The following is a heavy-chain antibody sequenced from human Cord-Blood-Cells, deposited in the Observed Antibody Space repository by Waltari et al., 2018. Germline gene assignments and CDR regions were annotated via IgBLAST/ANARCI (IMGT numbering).Heavy chain of an antibody. CDR2: IYHSGST. CDR1: GYSIRSGYY. J-gene: IGHJ4*02. Sequence: QVQLQESGPGLVKPSETLSLTCTVSGYSIRSGYYWGWIRQPPGKGLEWIGMIYHSGSTYYNPSLKSRVTISVDTSKNQFSLKLSSVTAADTAVYYCARGGGHSGYDYDYWGQGTLVTVSS. V-gene: IGHV4-38-2*02. D-gene: IGHD5-12*01. CDR3: ARGGGHSGYDYDY.